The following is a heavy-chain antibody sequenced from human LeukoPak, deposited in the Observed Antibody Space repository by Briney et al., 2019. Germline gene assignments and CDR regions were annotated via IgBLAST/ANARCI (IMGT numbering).Heavy chain of an antibody. CDR3: ARGRAGSGNYYNDY. J-gene: IGHJ4*02. CDR1: GFTFSSYI. Sequence: GGSLRLSCAASGFTFSSYIMNWVRQAPGKGLEWVPYIGSSSSIILYADSVKGRFTVSRDNAKNSLFLQMNSLRGEDTAVYYCARGRAGSGNYYNDYWGQGTLVTVSS. V-gene: IGHV3-48*04. D-gene: IGHD3-10*01. CDR2: IGSSSSII.